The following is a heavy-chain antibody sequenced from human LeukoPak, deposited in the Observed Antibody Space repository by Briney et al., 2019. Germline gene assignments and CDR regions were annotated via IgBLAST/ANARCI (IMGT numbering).Heavy chain of an antibody. CDR2: IRSKAYGGTT. D-gene: IGHD1-26*01. J-gene: IGHJ4*02. Sequence: LSLTCIVSGGSVSSKYWSWIRQPPGKGLEWVGFIRSKAYGGTTEYAASVKGRFTISRDDSKSIAYLQMNSLKTEDTAVYYCSRTGVGGDDYWGQGTLVTVSS. V-gene: IGHV3-49*03. CDR1: GGSVSSKY. CDR3: SRTGVGGDDY.